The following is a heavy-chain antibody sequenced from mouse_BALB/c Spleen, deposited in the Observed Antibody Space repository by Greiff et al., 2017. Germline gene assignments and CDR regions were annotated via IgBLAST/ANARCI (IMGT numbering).Heavy chain of an antibody. Sequence: DVKLQESGPGLVKPSQSLSLTCTVTGYSITSDYAWNWIRQFPGNKLEWMGYISYSGSTSYNPTLKSRTTITRDTSKNQFFLQLNSVTTEDTATYYCARKGSYYGSSYAWFAYWGQGTLVTVSA. D-gene: IGHD1-1*01. CDR2: ISYSGST. J-gene: IGHJ3*01. CDR1: GYSITSDYA. CDR3: ARKGSYYGSSYAWFAY. V-gene: IGHV3-2*02.